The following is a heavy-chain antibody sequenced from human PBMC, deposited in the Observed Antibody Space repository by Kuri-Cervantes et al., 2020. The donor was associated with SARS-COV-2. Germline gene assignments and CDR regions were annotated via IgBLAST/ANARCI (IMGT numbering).Heavy chain of an antibody. CDR2: IDSSSYYI. D-gene: IGHD1-1*01. J-gene: IGHJ4*02. CDR3: AREEGGERGEAFDY. Sequence: GGSLRLSCAASGFTFSGYSMNWIRQAPGKGLEWVASIDSSSYYIYHADSVKGRLTISRDNAKTSLYLQMNSLKPEDTAVYYCAREEGGERGEAFDYWGQGALVTVSS. V-gene: IGHV3-21*01. CDR1: GFTFSGYS.